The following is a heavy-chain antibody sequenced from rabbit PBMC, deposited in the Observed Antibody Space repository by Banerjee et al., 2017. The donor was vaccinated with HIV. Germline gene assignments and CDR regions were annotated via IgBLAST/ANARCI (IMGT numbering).Heavy chain of an antibody. CDR1: GFSFTDRDV. CDR2: IHTSSGST. J-gene: IGHJ4*01. D-gene: IGHD1-1*01. V-gene: IGHV1S45*01. CDR3: ARDPPASGSGYEV. Sequence: QEELEESGGGLVKPEGSLTLTCKASGFSFTDRDVMCWVRQAPGKGLEWIGCIHTSSGSTWYASWVNGRFTISKTSSTTVTLQMTGLTAADTATYFCARDPPASGSGYEVWGPGTLVTVS.